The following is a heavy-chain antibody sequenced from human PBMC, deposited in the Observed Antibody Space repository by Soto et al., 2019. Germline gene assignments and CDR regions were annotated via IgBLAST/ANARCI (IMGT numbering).Heavy chain of an antibody. CDR1: GRSFSGYY. CDR3: ARAYVGDVFDY. D-gene: IGHD2-21*01. V-gene: IGHV4-34*01. Sequence: QVQLQQWGAGLLKPSETLSLTCAVYGRSFSGYYWSWIRQPPGKGLEWIGEINHSGSTNYNPSLKSRITLSVDTSNIHFSLKLQSLSPTDTAVYYCARAYVGDVFDYWGQGTLVIVSS. CDR2: INHSGST. J-gene: IGHJ4*02.